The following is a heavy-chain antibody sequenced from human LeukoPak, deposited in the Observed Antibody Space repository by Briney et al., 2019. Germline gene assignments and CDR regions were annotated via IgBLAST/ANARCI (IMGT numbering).Heavy chain of an antibody. Sequence: ASVKVSCKASGYTFTSYDINWVRQATGQGLDWMGWMNPNSGNTGYAQKFQGRVTMTRNTSISTGYMELSSLRSEDTAVYYCARLPYYDLLTGYFRRSRRFWFDPWGQGTLVTVSS. CDR2: MNPNSGNT. J-gene: IGHJ5*02. CDR3: ARLPYYDLLTGYFRRSRRFWFDP. V-gene: IGHV1-8*02. D-gene: IGHD3-9*01. CDR1: GYTFTSYD.